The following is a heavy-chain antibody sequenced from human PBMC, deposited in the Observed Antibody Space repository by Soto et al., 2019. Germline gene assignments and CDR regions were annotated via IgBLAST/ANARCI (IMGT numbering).Heavy chain of an antibody. V-gene: IGHV4-30-4*01. CDR2: IYYSGTT. CDR1: VGSISSGDYY. D-gene: IGHD5-18*01. J-gene: IGHJ6*02. Sequence: PSETLSLTGTVSVGSISSGDYYWSWILQPPGKGLEWIGYIYYSGTTYYNPSLKSRVTISVDTSKNQFSLKVNSVTAADTAVYYCARALIQLWPHYYYGMDVWGQGTTVTVSS. CDR3: ARALIQLWPHYYYGMDV.